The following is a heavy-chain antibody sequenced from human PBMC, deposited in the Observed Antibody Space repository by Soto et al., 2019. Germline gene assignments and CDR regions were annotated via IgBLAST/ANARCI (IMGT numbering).Heavy chain of an antibody. CDR2: INPNGGGT. CDR3: ARAPITMIVVDNKGAGDFDI. Sequence: GASVKVSCKASGYTFTGYYMHWVRQAPGQGLEWMGWINPNGGGTNYAQKFQGRVTMTRDTSISTAYMELSRLRSDDTAVYYCARAPITMIVVDNKGAGDFDIWGPGTMVTVSS. V-gene: IGHV1-2*02. CDR1: GYTFTGYY. J-gene: IGHJ3*02. D-gene: IGHD3-22*01.